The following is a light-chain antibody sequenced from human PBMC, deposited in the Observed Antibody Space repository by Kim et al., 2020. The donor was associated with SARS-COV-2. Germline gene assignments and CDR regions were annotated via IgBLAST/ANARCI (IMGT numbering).Light chain of an antibody. Sequence: EIVMTQSPASLSVSPGEGATLSCRASQSVNSNLAWYQQKPGQAPRLLIYGTNTRATGIAARFSGSGSGTEFTLTINTLQSDDSGVYYCQQYNNWPLGFGGGTKVDIK. J-gene: IGKJ4*01. CDR2: GTN. CDR3: QQYNNWPLG. CDR1: QSVNSN. V-gene: IGKV3-15*01.